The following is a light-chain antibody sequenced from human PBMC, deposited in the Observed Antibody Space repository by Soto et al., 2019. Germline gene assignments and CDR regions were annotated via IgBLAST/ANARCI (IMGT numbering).Light chain of an antibody. Sequence: QSVLTQPPSVSGAPGQRVTISCTGSSSYIGAGYDVHWYQQLPGTAPKLLIYGNSNRPSGVPDRFSGSKSGTSASLAITGLRAEDEADYYCQSYDSSLSGSVFGGGTKLTVL. J-gene: IGLJ2*01. CDR2: GNS. V-gene: IGLV1-40*01. CDR3: QSYDSSLSGSV. CDR1: SSYIGAGYD.